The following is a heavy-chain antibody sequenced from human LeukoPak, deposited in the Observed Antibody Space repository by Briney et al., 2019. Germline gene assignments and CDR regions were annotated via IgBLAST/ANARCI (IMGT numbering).Heavy chain of an antibody. CDR2: ISGSGDRT. J-gene: IGHJ6*03. D-gene: IGHD6-13*01. Sequence: GGSLRLSCAASGFTFSSYSMNWVRQAPGKGLEWVSTISGSGDRTYYADSVKGRFTISRDNSKNTLYLQMNSLRAEDTAVYYCAKDASSSSWLNYYYMDVWGKGTTVTVSS. CDR3: AKDASSSSWLNYYYMDV. V-gene: IGHV3-23*01. CDR1: GFTFSSYS.